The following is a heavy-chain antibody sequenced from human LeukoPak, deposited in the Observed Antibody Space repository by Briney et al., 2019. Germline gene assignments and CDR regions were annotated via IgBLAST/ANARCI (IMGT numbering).Heavy chain of an antibody. CDR1: EFTFSSYT. CDR3: ARGRGQWLVDY. J-gene: IGHJ4*02. Sequence: PGGSLRLSCAASEFTFSSYTISWVRQAPGKGLEWVSSISSSSRYIYYADSVKGRLTISRANAKNSLYLQMNSLRAADTAVYYCARGRGQWLVDYWGQGTLVNVSS. CDR2: ISSSSRYI. V-gene: IGHV3-21*01. D-gene: IGHD6-19*01.